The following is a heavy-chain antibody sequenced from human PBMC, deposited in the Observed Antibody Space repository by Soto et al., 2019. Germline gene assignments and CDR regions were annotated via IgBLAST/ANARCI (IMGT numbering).Heavy chain of an antibody. CDR3: ARGPGYDTAFDI. D-gene: IGHD6-13*01. Sequence: PGGSLRLSCAASGFTVSSNYMSSVRHAPGKRLTTVSVISSGGSTDYADSVKGRFTISRDNSKNTLYPQMNSLRAEDTAVYYCARGPGYDTAFDIWGQGTMVTVSS. CDR2: ISSGGST. V-gene: IGHV3-66*01. J-gene: IGHJ3*02. CDR1: GFTVSSNY.